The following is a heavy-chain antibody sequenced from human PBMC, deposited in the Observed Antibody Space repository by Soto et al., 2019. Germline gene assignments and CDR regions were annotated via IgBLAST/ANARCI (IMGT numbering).Heavy chain of an antibody. CDR1: GFSFSDYY. J-gene: IGHJ6*02. Sequence: QVQLVESGGGLVKPGGSLRLSCAASGFSFSDYYMTWIRQAPGKGLEWLSYISSRGYPIYYADSEKGRFTISRDNAKNSVYLQMNSLRAEDTAVYYCARDNRSFWNGYYSRYDYYGMDVWGQGTTVTVYS. CDR2: ISSRGYPI. D-gene: IGHD3-3*01. CDR3: ARDNRSFWNGYYSRYDYYGMDV. V-gene: IGHV3-11*01.